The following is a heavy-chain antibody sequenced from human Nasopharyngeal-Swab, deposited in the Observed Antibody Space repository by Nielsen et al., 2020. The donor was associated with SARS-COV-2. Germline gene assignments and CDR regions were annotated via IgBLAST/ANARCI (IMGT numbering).Heavy chain of an antibody. CDR3: ARIPPLDYYFDY. J-gene: IGHJ4*02. D-gene: IGHD3/OR15-3a*01. Sequence: WIPQPPGKALEWLALIDWDDDKYYSTSLKTRLTISKDTSKNQVVPTMTNMDPVDTATYYCARIPPLDYYFDYWGQGTLVTVSS. CDR2: IDWDDDK. V-gene: IGHV2-70*01.